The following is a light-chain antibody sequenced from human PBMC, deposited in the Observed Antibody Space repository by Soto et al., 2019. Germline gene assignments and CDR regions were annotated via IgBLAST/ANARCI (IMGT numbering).Light chain of an antibody. J-gene: IGKJ1*01. V-gene: IGKV1-9*01. CDR1: QGISSY. Sequence: IQLTQSPSFLSASVGDRFTITCRASQGISSYLAWYQQKPGKAPKLLIYAASTLQSGVPSRFSGSGSGTEFTLTISSLQPEDFATYYCQQLNSYPPTFGQGTKVDIK. CDR2: AAS. CDR3: QQLNSYPPT.